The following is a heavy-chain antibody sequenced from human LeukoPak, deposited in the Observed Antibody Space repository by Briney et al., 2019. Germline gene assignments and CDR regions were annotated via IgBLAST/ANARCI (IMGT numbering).Heavy chain of an antibody. CDR3: ANTRDSCTDISCYFL. Sequence: GGSLRLSCAASGFTFSTYAMSWVRQAPGKGLEWVSAINEGGGNTYYVDSVKGRFTISRDNSKNTLYLRMNSLRAEDTAVYYCANTRDSCTDISCYFLWGQGTLVTVSS. D-gene: IGHD2-15*01. CDR1: GFTFSTYA. V-gene: IGHV3-23*01. CDR2: INEGGGNT. J-gene: IGHJ4*02.